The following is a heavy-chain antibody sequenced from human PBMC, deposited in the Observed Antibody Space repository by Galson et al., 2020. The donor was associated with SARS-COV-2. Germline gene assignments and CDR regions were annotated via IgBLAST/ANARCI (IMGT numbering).Heavy chain of an antibody. Sequence: ASVKVSCKASGYTFTSYGISWVRQAPGQGLEWMGWISAYNGNTNYAQKLQGRVPMTTDTSTSTAYMELRSLRSDDTAVYYCARDDEPDIVVVPAAADAFDIWGQGTMVTVSS. D-gene: IGHD2-2*01. CDR3: ARDDEPDIVVVPAAADAFDI. V-gene: IGHV1-18*01. CDR2: ISAYNGNT. J-gene: IGHJ3*02. CDR1: GYTFTSYG.